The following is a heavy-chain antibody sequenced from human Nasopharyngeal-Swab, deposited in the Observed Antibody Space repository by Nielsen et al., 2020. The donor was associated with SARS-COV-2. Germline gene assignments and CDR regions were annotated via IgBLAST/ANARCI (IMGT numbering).Heavy chain of an antibody. D-gene: IGHD3-3*01. Sequence: ETLSLTCTVSGGSISSSSYYWGWIRQPPGKGLEWIGSIYYSGSTYYNPSLKSRVTISVDTSKNQFSLKLSSVTAADTAVYYCAREIITIFGVVIPNWFDPWGQGTLVTVSS. J-gene: IGHJ5*02. CDR1: GGSISSSSYY. CDR3: AREIITIFGVVIPNWFDP. V-gene: IGHV4-39*02. CDR2: IYYSGST.